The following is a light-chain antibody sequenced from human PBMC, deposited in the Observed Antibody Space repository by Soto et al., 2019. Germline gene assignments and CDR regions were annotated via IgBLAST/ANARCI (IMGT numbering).Light chain of an antibody. CDR2: DAS. J-gene: IGKJ4*01. CDR3: QQYYSYPLT. V-gene: IGKV1-5*01. Sequence: DIQLTQSPSTLSASVGDRVTITCRACQSISSWLAWYQQKPGKAPKLLIYDASSLESGVPSRFSGSESGTEFTLTISSLQPDDFATYYCQQYYSYPLTFGRGTKVDIK. CDR1: QSISSW.